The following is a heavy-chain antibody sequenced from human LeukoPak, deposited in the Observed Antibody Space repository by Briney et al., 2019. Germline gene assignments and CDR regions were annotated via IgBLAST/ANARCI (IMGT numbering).Heavy chain of an antibody. CDR3: AKSGTTVLDY. V-gene: IGHV3-30*18. CDR2: ISYDGSNK. J-gene: IGHJ4*02. CDR1: GFTFSSYG. Sequence: GGSLRLSCAASGFTFSSYGMHWVRQAPGKGLEWVAVISYDGSNKYYADSVKGRFTISRDNSKNTLYLQMNSLRAKDTAVYYCAKSGTTVLDYWGQGTLVTVSS. D-gene: IGHD4-17*01.